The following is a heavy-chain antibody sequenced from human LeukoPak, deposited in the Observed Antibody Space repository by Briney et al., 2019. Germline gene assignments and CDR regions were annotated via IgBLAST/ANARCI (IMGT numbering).Heavy chain of an antibody. CDR2: IYHSGST. Sequence: SETLSLTSAVSGGSISSGGYSWSWIRQPPGKGLEWIGYIYHSGSTYYNPSLKSRVTISVDRSKNQFSLKLSSVTAADTAVYYCARGPAFDIWGQGTMVTVSS. CDR3: ARGPAFDI. J-gene: IGHJ3*02. CDR1: GGSISSGGYS. V-gene: IGHV4-30-2*01.